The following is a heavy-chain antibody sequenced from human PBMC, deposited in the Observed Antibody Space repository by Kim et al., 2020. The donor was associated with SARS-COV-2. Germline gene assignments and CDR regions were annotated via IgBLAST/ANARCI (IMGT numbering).Heavy chain of an antibody. Sequence: PSLKGRATVSRDTSKNQLSLKLTSVTAADTAVYYCARVDFGSGSINYYFALWGQGTLVTVSS. J-gene: IGHJ4*02. D-gene: IGHD3-10*01. V-gene: IGHV4-31*02. CDR3: ARVDFGSGSINYYFAL.